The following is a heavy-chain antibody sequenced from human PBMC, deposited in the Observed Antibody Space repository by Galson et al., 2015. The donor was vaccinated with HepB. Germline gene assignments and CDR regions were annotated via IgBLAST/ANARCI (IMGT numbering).Heavy chain of an antibody. CDR1: GFTVSSNY. CDR2: IYSGGST. D-gene: IGHD2/OR15-2a*01. V-gene: IGHV3-53*01. CDR3: ARDGLWPHYYYGMDV. J-gene: IGHJ6*02. Sequence: SLRLSCAASGFTVSSNYMSWVRQAPGKGLEWVSVIYSGGSTYYADSVKGRFTISRDNSKNTLYLQMNSLRAEDTAVYYCARDGLWPHYYYGMDVWGQGTTVTVSS.